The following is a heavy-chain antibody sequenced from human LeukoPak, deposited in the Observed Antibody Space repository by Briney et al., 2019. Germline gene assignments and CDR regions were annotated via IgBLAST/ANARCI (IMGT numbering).Heavy chain of an antibody. CDR1: GYTFTGYD. CDR3: ARTGQELWLLKD. Sequence: ASVKVSCKASGYTFTGYDINWVRQATGQGLEWMGWMSPNSGNTGYAQKFQGRVTMTRNTSISTAYMELSSLRSEDTAVYYCARTGQELWLLKDWGQGTLVTVSS. J-gene: IGHJ4*02. D-gene: IGHD5-18*01. V-gene: IGHV1-8*01. CDR2: MSPNSGNT.